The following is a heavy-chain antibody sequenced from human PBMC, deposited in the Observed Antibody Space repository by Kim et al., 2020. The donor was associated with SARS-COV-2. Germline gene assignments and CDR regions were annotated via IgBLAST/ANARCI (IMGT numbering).Heavy chain of an antibody. CDR1: GGSFSGYY. Sequence: SETLSLTCAVYGGSFSGYYWSWIRQPPGKGLEWIGEINHSGSTNYNPSLKSRVTISVDTSKNQFSLKLSSVTAADTAVYYCARGPRDFWSGYRFDYWGQGTLVTVSS. J-gene: IGHJ4*02. V-gene: IGHV4-34*01. CDR2: INHSGST. CDR3: ARGPRDFWSGYRFDY. D-gene: IGHD3-3*01.